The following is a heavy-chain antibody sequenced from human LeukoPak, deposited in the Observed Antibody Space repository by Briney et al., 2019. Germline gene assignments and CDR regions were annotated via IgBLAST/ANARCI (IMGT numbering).Heavy chain of an antibody. J-gene: IGHJ3*02. V-gene: IGHV3-23*01. CDR1: GFTFSSYA. CDR3: AKVDYYDSSGPGAFDI. CDR2: ISGSGGST. Sequence: GGSLRLSCAASGFTFSSYAMSWVRQAPGKGLEWVSAISGSGGSTYYAASMNGRFTISRDNSKNTLYLQMNSLRAEDTAVYYCAKVDYYDSSGPGAFDIWGQGTMVTVSS. D-gene: IGHD3-22*01.